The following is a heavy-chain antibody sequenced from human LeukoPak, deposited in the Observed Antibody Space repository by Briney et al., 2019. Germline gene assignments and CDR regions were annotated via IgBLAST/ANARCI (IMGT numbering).Heavy chain of an antibody. Sequence: GVSLTLSCAASGISFSHYAVSWLRQAPGRGVECVSGINSSGGSTYYADSVKGRFTISRDNSKNTLHLQMNSLSAEDTAVYYCAKGDWGFPFDYWGQGTLVTVSS. CDR2: INSSGGST. J-gene: IGHJ4*02. D-gene: IGHD7-27*01. CDR1: GISFSHYA. V-gene: IGHV3-23*01. CDR3: AKGDWGFPFDY.